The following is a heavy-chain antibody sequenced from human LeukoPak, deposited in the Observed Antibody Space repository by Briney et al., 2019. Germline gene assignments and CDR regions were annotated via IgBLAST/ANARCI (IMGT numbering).Heavy chain of an antibody. Sequence: SETLSLTCTVSGGSISSYYWSWIRQPPGKGLEWIGYIYYGGSTNYNPSLKSRVTISVDTSKNQFSLKLSSVTAADTAVYYCARTASYGGKGHFDYWGQGTLVTVSS. V-gene: IGHV4-59*08. CDR3: ARTASYGGKGHFDY. CDR1: GGSISSYY. CDR2: IYYGGST. D-gene: IGHD4-23*01. J-gene: IGHJ4*02.